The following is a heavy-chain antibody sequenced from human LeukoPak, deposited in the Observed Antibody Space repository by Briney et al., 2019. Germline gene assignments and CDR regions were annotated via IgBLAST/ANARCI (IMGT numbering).Heavy chain of an antibody. CDR1: GFKFSDHY. D-gene: IGHD3-10*01. Sequence: PGGSLRLSCAASGFKFSDHYIDWVRQAPGKGLEWVGRSRNKASSYTTEYAASVGGRFTISRDVSESSLYLQMNSLRTEDTAVYYCAKGLGFISGSRHWGIDYWGQGTLVTVSS. J-gene: IGHJ4*02. CDR2: SRNKASSYTT. CDR3: AKGLGFISGSRHWGIDY. V-gene: IGHV3-72*01.